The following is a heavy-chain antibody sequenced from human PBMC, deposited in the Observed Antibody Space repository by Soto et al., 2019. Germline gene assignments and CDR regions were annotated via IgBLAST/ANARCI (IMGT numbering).Heavy chain of an antibody. J-gene: IGHJ4*02. CDR2: MNQDGSQI. V-gene: IGHV3-7*01. CDR3: ARDRGPNTPDY. CDR1: GFTFGNYW. D-gene: IGHD2-2*02. Sequence: EVQVVESGGGLDQPGGPLRLSCAVSGFTFGNYWMTWVRQAPGKGLEWVAYMNQDGSQIYYVDSLRGRFTISRDNAKNSLYLQMNSLRVDDTAVYYCARDRGPNTPDYWGQGTLVTVSS.